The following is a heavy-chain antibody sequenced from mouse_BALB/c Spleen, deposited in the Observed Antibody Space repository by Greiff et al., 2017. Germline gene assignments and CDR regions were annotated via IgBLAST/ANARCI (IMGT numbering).Heavy chain of an antibody. Sequence: EVHLVESGPGLVKPSQSLSLTCTVTGYSITSDYAWNWIRQFPGNKLEWMGYISYSGSTSYNPSLKSRISITRDTSKNQFFLQLNSVTTEDTATYYCAREDYDRYFDVWGAGTTVTVSS. J-gene: IGHJ1*01. CDR1: GYSITSDYA. D-gene: IGHD2-4*01. V-gene: IGHV3-2*02. CDR3: AREDYDRYFDV. CDR2: ISYSGST.